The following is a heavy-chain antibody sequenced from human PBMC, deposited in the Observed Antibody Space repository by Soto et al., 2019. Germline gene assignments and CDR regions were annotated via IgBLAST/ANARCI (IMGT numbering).Heavy chain of an antibody. CDR1: GGSISSYY. D-gene: IGHD6-13*01. V-gene: IGHV4-59*08. CDR2: ISYSGIT. J-gene: IGHJ3*02. Sequence: QVQLQESGPGLVKPSETLSLTCTVSGGSISSYYWSWIRQPPGKGLEWIGYISYSGITNYNPSLDGRVPSSVDTANNRASSKLSSVTAAATADYYCAGHISSSWRRAFDIWGQGTMVTVSS. CDR3: AGHISSSWRRAFDI.